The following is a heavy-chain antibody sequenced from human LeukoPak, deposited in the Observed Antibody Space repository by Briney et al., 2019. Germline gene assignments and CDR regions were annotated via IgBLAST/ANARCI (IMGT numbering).Heavy chain of an antibody. CDR2: INPAGSET. CDR1: GFSFSAYW. D-gene: IGHD2-15*01. CDR3: ARFGYVAAVDV. J-gene: IGHJ4*02. Sequence: GGSLRLSCAASGFSFSAYWMAWVRQAPGTGLEWVANINPAGSETYYVDPVKGRFSISRDNAKNLVYLQMNSLRAEDTAVYHCARFGYVAAVDVWGQGTPVTVSS. V-gene: IGHV3-7*01.